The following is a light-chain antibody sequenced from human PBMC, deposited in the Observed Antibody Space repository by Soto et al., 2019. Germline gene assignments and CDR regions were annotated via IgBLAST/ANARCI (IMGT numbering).Light chain of an antibody. V-gene: IGKV3-15*01. CDR1: QTVSTN. CDR2: GAS. CDR3: QQYGSSGT. J-gene: IGKJ1*01. Sequence: IVMTQSPATLSVSPGEGATLSCRASQTVSTNLAWYQQKPGQAPRLLIHGASTRATGIPARFIGSGSGTDFTLTISRLEPEDFAVYYCQQYGSSGTFGQGTKVDIK.